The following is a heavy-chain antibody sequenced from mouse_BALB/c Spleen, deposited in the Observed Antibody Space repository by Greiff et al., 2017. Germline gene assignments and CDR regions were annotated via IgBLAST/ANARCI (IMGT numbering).Heavy chain of an antibody. CDR2: INPSTGYT. CDR3: ARSTMNTKTY. V-gene: IGHV1-7*01. J-gene: IGHJ3*01. D-gene: IGHD2-4*01. Sequence: QVQLQQSGAELAKPGASVKMSCKASGYTFTSYWMHWVKQRPGQGLGWIGYINPSTGYTEYNQKFKDKATLTADKSSSTAYMQLSSLTSEDSAVYYCARSTMNTKTYWGQGTLVTVSA. CDR1: GYTFTSYW.